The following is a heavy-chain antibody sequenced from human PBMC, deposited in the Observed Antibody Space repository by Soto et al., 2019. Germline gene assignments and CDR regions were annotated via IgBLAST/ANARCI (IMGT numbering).Heavy chain of an antibody. D-gene: IGHD5-12*01. CDR2: ISSSSSYT. Sequence: TGGSLRLSCAASGVTCIDYYMSWIRQAPGKGLEWVSYISSSSSYTNYADSVKGRFTISRDNAKNSLYLQMNSLRAEDTAVYYCARDPARDIVATISGQGAFDIWGQGTMVTVSS. CDR3: ARDPARDIVATISGQGAFDI. V-gene: IGHV3-11*06. J-gene: IGHJ3*02. CDR1: GVTCIDYY.